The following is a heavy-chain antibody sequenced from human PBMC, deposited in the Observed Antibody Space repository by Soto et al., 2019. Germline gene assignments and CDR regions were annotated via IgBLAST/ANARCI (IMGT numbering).Heavy chain of an antibody. D-gene: IGHD1-26*01. CDR3: ASDHVVRGSYYDY. Sequence: QAQLVQSGAEVKKPGASVKVSCKASGYIFSSYGISWVRQAPGQGLEWMGWVSAYNGNTNYPQKLQGRVTMTTDTSSSTAYMELRGLRSDDTAMYYCASDHVVRGSYYDYWGQGTLVTVSS. J-gene: IGHJ4*02. CDR1: GYIFSSYG. CDR2: VSAYNGNT. V-gene: IGHV1-18*01.